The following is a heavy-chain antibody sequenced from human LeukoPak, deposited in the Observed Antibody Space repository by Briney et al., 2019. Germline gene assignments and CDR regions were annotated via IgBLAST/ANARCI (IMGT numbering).Heavy chain of an antibody. J-gene: IGHJ4*02. Sequence: PGGSLRLSCVFSGFTFSNYWMKWVRQAPGKGLEWVSAISGSGGSTYYADSVKGRFTISRDNSKNTLYLQMNSLRAEDTAVYYCAKDLREWLSRFDYWGQGTLVTVSS. D-gene: IGHD3-3*01. CDR3: AKDLREWLSRFDY. CDR2: ISGSGGST. V-gene: IGHV3-23*01. CDR1: GFTFSNYW.